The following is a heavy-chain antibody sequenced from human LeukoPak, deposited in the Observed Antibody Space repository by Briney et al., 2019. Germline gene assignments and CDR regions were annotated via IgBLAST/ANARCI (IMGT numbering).Heavy chain of an antibody. CDR2: INQDESAK. D-gene: IGHD2-2*02. Sequence: QTGGSLRLSCAASGFTFSRYWMSWVRQAPGKGLEWVASINQDESAKFYVDSVKGRFAISRDNNKNSLYLQMTSLRTEDTALYYCTKGSNTWPSLFDYWGQGTLVTVSS. CDR3: TKGSNTWPSLFDY. V-gene: IGHV3-7*03. J-gene: IGHJ4*02. CDR1: GFTFSRYW.